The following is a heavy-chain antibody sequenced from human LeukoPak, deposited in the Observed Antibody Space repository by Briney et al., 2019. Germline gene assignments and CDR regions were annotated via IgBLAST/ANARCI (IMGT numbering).Heavy chain of an antibody. Sequence: GGSLRLSCAASGFTFSSFRMNWVRQAPGKGLEWLSYISVTSEKSYADSVKGRFTISRDNAKNSLYLQMNSLRAEDTAVYYCARAENDDGDNYFDCWGQGTLVTVSS. D-gene: IGHD4-17*01. CDR3: ARAENDDGDNYFDC. V-gene: IGHV3-21*05. CDR2: ISVTSEK. CDR1: GFTFSSFR. J-gene: IGHJ4*02.